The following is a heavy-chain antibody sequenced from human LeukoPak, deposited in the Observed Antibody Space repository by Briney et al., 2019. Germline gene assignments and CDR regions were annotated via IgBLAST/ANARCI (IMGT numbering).Heavy chain of an antibody. CDR3: ARESIAVAGAPFDY. Sequence: GGSLRLSCAASGFTFSSYEMNWVRQPPGKGLDWVSYISSGSTIYDADSVKGRFTISRDNAKNSLYLQMNSLRAEDTAVYYCARESIAVAGAPFDYWGQGTLVTVSS. D-gene: IGHD6-19*01. J-gene: IGHJ4*02. CDR1: GFTFSSYE. V-gene: IGHV3-48*03. CDR2: ISSGSTI.